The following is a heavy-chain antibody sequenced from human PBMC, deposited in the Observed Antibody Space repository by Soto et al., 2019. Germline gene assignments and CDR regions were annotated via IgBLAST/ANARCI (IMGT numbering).Heavy chain of an antibody. J-gene: IGHJ4*02. Sequence: QVQLVQSGAEVNKPGSSVKVSCKASGDTFSSYTISWVRQAPGQGRELMGRIIPILGIANYAQKFQGRVTITADKSTSTAYMVLSSLRSEDTAVYYCESSIAVAGKDYWGQGTLVTVSS. CDR1: GDTFSSYT. CDR3: ESSIAVAGKDY. V-gene: IGHV1-69*02. CDR2: IIPILGIA. D-gene: IGHD6-19*01.